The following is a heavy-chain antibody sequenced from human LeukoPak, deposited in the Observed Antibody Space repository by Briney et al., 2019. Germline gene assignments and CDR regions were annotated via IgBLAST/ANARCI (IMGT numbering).Heavy chain of an antibody. CDR3: AKATALVGIY. J-gene: IGHJ4*02. CDR1: GFTFSSYS. V-gene: IGHV3-23*01. Sequence: GGSLRLSCAASGFTFSSYSMNWVRQAPGKGLEWVSAISGSGGSTYYADSVKGRFTISRDNSKNTLYLQMNSLRAEDTAVYYCAKATALVGIYWGQGTLVTVSS. D-gene: IGHD2-21*01. CDR2: ISGSGGST.